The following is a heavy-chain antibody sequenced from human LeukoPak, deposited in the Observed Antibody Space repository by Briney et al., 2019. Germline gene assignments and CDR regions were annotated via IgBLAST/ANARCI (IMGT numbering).Heavy chain of an antibody. CDR3: ARRHYGILTGYSAFDY. D-gene: IGHD3-9*01. V-gene: IGHV4-34*01. Sequence: SETLSLTCAVYGGSFSGYYWSWIRQPPGKGLEWIGEINHSGSTNYNPSLKSRVTISVDTSKNQFSLKLSSVTAADTAVYYCARRHYGILTGYSAFDYWGQGTLVTVSS. CDR1: GGSFSGYY. CDR2: INHSGST. J-gene: IGHJ4*02.